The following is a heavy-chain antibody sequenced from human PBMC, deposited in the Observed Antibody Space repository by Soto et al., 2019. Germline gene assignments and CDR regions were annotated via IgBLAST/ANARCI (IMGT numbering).Heavy chain of an antibody. D-gene: IGHD2-8*01. Sequence: ASVKVSCKASGYTFTGYYMHWVRQAPGQGPEWMRWINPNSGGTNYAQKFQGWVTMTRDTSISTAYMDLSRLRSDDTAVYYCARESGYCTNGVCSYYYYYGMDVWGQGTTVTVSS. CDR3: ARESGYCTNGVCSYYYYYGMDV. V-gene: IGHV1-2*04. CDR1: GYTFTGYY. J-gene: IGHJ6*02. CDR2: INPNSGGT.